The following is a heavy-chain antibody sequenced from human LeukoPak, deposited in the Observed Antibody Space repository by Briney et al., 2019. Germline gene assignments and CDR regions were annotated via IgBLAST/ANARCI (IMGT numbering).Heavy chain of an antibody. CDR1: GYTFTHYR. V-gene: IGHV1-2*02. CDR3: ARVPYSGSYYRANWFDP. CDR2: VNPDSGAT. D-gene: IGHD1-26*01. J-gene: IGHJ5*02. Sequence: ASVKVSCKASGYTFTHYRLHWVRQAHGQGLEWMGWVNPDSGATNYQQNFQGRVTMTRDTSISTVYMELSRLRSDDTAVYYCARVPYSGSYYRANWFDPWGQGTLVTVSS.